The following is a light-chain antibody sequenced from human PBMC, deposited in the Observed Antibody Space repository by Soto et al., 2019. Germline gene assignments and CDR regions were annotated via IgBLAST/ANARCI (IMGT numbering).Light chain of an antibody. V-gene: IGKV2-30*01. CDR2: KAS. CDR3: MQATHWPPT. Sequence: GVVAQFPLSLPVTLGQPASISCRASRNLLYCYGNPYLNWFQQRPGQSPRRLIYKASNRDSGVPDRFSGSGSGTDFTLQISRVEAEDVGVYYCMQATHWPPTFGRGTRVEIK. CDR1: RNLLYCYGNPY. J-gene: IGKJ1*01.